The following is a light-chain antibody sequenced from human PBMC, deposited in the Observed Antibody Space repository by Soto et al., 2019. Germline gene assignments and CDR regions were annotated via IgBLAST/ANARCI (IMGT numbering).Light chain of an antibody. CDR1: QSISSW. CDR2: DAS. V-gene: IGKV1-5*01. Sequence: DIHMTQSPSTLSASVLDIVTITFLASQSISSWLAWYQQKPGKAHKLLIYDASSLNSGVPSRFSGSQSGTEFTLTITSLLPDDFATYFCQQYSSYSLPTFGGGTKVDIK. CDR3: QQYSSYSLPT. J-gene: IGKJ4*01.